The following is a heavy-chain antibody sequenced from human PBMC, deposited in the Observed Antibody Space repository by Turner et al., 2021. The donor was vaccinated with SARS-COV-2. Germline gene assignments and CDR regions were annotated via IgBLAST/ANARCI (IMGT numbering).Heavy chain of an antibody. J-gene: IGHJ4*02. CDR2: KKQDGSEK. CDR1: GFTFSSYC. Sequence: VQLVESGGGLVQPGGSLRLSCAAWGFTFSSYCMCWVRQAPGKGLEWVANKKQDGSEKHYVDDVKGRFTISRDNAKNSLYLQMNSLRAEDTAVYYCARDGLHYYDISAYPNLASDYWGQGTLVTVSS. D-gene: IGHD3-22*01. CDR3: ARDGLHYYDISAYPNLASDY. V-gene: IGHV3-7*01.